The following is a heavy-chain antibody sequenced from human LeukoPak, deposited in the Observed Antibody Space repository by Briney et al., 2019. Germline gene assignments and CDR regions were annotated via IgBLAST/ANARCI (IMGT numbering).Heavy chain of an antibody. J-gene: IGHJ4*02. Sequence: PGGSLRLSCAASGFTFSSYSMNWVRQAPGKGLEWVSSISSSSSYIYYADSVKGRFTISRDNAKNSLYLQMNSLRAEDTAVYYCARAKWGGYSYGYANYFDYWGQGTLVTVSS. V-gene: IGHV3-21*01. CDR3: ARAKWGGYSYGYANYFDY. CDR2: ISSSSSYI. D-gene: IGHD5-18*01. CDR1: GFTFSSYS.